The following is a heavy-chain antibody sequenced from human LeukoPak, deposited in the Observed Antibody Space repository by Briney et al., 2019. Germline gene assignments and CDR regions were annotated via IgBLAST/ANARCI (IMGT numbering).Heavy chain of an antibody. CDR3: ASNWNYLYYYGMDV. J-gene: IGHJ6*02. Sequence: GGSLRLSCAASGLTFSSYGMHWVRQAPGKGLEWVAVIWYDGSNKYYADSVKGRFTISRDNSKNTLYLQMNSLRAEDTAVYYCASNWNYLYYYGMDVWGQGTTVTVSS. D-gene: IGHD1-7*01. V-gene: IGHV3-33*01. CDR1: GLTFSSYG. CDR2: IWYDGSNK.